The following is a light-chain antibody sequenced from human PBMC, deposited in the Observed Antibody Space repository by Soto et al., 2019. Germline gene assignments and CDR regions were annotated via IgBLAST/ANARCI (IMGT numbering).Light chain of an antibody. J-gene: IGKJ1*01. CDR2: GAS. CDR1: QSISTS. V-gene: IGKV1-5*01. Sequence: DIQMTQSPSTLSASVGDRVTITCRASQSISTSLAWYQQKPGKAPNLLISGASSLETGVPSRFSGSGSGTEFTLTISSLQPDDFASYYCQQYYTYSTFVQGTKVEIK. CDR3: QQYYTYST.